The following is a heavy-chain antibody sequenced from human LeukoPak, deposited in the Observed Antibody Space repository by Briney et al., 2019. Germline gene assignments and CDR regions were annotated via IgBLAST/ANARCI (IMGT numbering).Heavy chain of an antibody. D-gene: IGHD5-18*01. V-gene: IGHV1-24*01. CDR1: GYTLTELS. Sequence: EASVKVSCKVSGYTLTELSMHWVRQAPGKGLEGMGGFDPEDGETIYAQKFQGRVTMTEDTSTDTAYMELSSLRSEDTAVYYCARDPYSYGYFDYWGQGTLVTVSS. CDR3: ARDPYSYGYFDY. J-gene: IGHJ4*02. CDR2: FDPEDGET.